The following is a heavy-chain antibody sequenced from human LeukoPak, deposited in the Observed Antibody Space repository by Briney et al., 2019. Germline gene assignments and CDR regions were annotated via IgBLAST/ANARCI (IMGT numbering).Heavy chain of an antibody. CDR1: GFTFSSYG. Sequence: GGSLRLSCAASGFTFSSYGMHWVRQAPGKGLEWVAVIWYDGSNKYYADSVKGRFTISRDNSKNTLYLQMNSLRAEDTAVYYCAREGSGYQYYYGMDVWGQGTTVTVSS. D-gene: IGHD5-12*01. J-gene: IGHJ6*02. CDR2: IWYDGSNK. V-gene: IGHV3-33*01. CDR3: AREGSGYQYYYGMDV.